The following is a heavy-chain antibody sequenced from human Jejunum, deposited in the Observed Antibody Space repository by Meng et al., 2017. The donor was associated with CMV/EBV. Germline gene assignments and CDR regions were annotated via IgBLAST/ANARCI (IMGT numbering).Heavy chain of an antibody. CDR3: AREFLTEETDS. CDR1: GGSVSTRSYY. Sequence: TVSGGSVSTRSYYWRWIRQSPGRGLEWIAYIYYNGNTNYNPALKSRVTISIDTSSNQFSLKLTSVTTADTAVYYCAREFLTEETDSWGQGTLVTVSS. J-gene: IGHJ4*02. CDR2: IYYNGNT. D-gene: IGHD7-27*01. V-gene: IGHV4-61*01.